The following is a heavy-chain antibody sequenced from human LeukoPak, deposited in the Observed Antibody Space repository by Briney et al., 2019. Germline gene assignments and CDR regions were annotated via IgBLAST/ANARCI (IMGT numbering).Heavy chain of an antibody. CDR3: ATLKTITMIVVVITPGYYFDY. D-gene: IGHD3-22*01. CDR2: FDPEDGER. CDR1: GYTLTELS. V-gene: IGHV1-24*01. Sequence: ASVKVSCKVSGYTLTELSMHWVRQAPGKGLEWMGGFDPEDGERIYAQKFQGRVTMTEDTPTDTAYMELRSLRSEDTAVYYCATLKTITMIVVVITPGYYFDYWGQGTLVTVSS. J-gene: IGHJ4*02.